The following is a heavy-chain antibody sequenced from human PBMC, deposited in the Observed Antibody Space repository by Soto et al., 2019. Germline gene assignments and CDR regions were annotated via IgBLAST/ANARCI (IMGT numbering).Heavy chain of an antibody. J-gene: IGHJ6*02. CDR2: IIGSGGST. CDR1: GFTFSGYA. V-gene: IGHV3-23*01. D-gene: IGHD3-3*01. Sequence: GGSLRLSCAASGFTFSGYAMSWVRQAPGKGLEWVSAIIGSGGSTNYADSVKGRFTISRDNSKNTLYLQMNSLRAEDTAVYYCAKHTIFGARDYYGMDVWGQGTTVTVSS. CDR3: AKHTIFGARDYYGMDV.